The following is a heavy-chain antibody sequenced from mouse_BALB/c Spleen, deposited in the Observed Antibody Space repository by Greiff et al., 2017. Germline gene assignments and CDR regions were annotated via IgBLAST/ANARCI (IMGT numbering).Heavy chain of an antibody. CDR3: ARVGYGNYEVYAMDY. CDR1: GFTFSSFG. Sequence: DVKLVESGGGLVQPGGSRKLSCAASGFTFSSFGMHWVRQAPEKGLEWVAYISSGSSTIYYADTVKGRFTISRDNPKNTLFLQMTSLRSEDTAMYYCARVGYGNYEVYAMDYWGQGTSVTVSS. D-gene: IGHD2-10*02. V-gene: IGHV5-17*02. J-gene: IGHJ4*01. CDR2: ISSGSSTI.